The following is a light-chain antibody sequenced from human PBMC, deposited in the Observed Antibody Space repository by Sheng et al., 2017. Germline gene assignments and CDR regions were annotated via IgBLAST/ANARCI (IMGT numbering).Light chain of an antibody. CDR1: QSVSSSY. V-gene: IGKV3-20*01. CDR3: QQYNNWPLT. Sequence: VLTQSPGTLSLSPGERATLSCRASQSVSSSYLAWYQQKPGQAPRLLIYAASTRATGVPDRFNGGGSGTDFTLTITRLEPEDFAVYYCQQYNNWPLTFGGGTEVEIK. CDR2: AAS. J-gene: IGKJ4*01.